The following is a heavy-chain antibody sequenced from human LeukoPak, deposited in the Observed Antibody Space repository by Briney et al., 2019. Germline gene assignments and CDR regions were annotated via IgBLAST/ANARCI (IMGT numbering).Heavy chain of an antibody. CDR2: INSDGSTT. Sequence: PGGSLRLSCVASGFTLSNYWMHWVRQAPGKGLGWVSRINSDGSTTNYADSVKGRFTISRDNAKNTLYLEMNSLRVEDTALYYCARVEYYSDNYCDAFDIWGRGTMATVSS. CDR1: GFTLSNYW. J-gene: IGHJ3*02. CDR3: ARVEYYSDNYCDAFDI. V-gene: IGHV3-74*01. D-gene: IGHD3-22*01.